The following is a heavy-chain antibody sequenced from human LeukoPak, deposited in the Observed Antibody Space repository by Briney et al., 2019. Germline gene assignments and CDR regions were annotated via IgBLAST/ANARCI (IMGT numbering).Heavy chain of an antibody. CDR1: GYSISNYYY. CDR3: ASVTRSMSRFFDL. J-gene: IGHJ2*01. CDR2: YYHTGSS. D-gene: IGHD4-17*01. V-gene: IGHV4-38-2*01. Sequence: SETLSLTCAVSGYSISNYYYWGWIRQPPGKGLEWIGSYYHTGSSYYNPSLQSRVAISIDTSKNQFSLELASVTAADTAVYYCASVTRSMSRFFDLWGRGTLVIVSS.